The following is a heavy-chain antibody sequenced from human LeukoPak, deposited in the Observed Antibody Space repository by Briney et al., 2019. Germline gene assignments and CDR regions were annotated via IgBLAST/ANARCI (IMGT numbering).Heavy chain of an antibody. CDR2: IIGNGGDI. J-gene: IGHJ4*02. CDR1: GFTFNTYA. CDR3: AKDRIPDGRYSIDF. Sequence: GGSLRLSCAASGFTFNTYAMNWVRQAPGKGLEWVSVIIGNGGDIHYAGSVRGLFTISRDNSKNTLYLQMNSLRVEDTAVYYCAKDRIPDGRYSIDFWGPGTLVTVSS. V-gene: IGHV3-23*01. D-gene: IGHD5-24*01.